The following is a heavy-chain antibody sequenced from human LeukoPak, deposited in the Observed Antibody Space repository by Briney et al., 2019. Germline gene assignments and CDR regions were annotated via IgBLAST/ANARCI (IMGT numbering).Heavy chain of an antibody. Sequence: GGSLRLSCAASGFTFSSYEMNWVRQAPGKGLEWVSYISSSGSTIYYAGSVKGRFTISRDNAKNSLYLQMNSLRAEDTAVYYCARELSSWADYYYYYGMDVWGKGTTVTVSS. CDR1: GFTFSSYE. J-gene: IGHJ6*04. D-gene: IGHD6-13*01. V-gene: IGHV3-48*03. CDR3: ARELSSWADYYYYYGMDV. CDR2: ISSSGSTI.